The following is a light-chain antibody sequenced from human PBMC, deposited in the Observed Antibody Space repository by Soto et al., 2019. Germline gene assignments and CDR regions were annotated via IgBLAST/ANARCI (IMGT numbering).Light chain of an antibody. CDR1: QAISSH. CDR3: QQLNSYRLT. J-gene: IGKJ4*01. CDR2: VAS. Sequence: QLTQSPSSVCAFLGGRVTITSVASQAISSHLAWYQQKPGKAPKLLVYVASTLQSGVPSRFSGSGSGTDFSLSINSLQPEDFATYYCQQLNSYRLTLGGGTKV. V-gene: IGKV1-9*01.